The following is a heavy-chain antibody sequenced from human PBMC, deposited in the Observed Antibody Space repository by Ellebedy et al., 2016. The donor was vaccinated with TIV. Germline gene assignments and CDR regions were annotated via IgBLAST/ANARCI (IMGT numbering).Heavy chain of an antibody. J-gene: IGHJ4*02. CDR1: GYTFTGYY. CDR2: INPNSGGT. Sequence: AASVKVSCKASGYTFTGYYMHWVRQAPGQGLEWMGWINPNSGGTKYAQKFQDWVTITRDTSISTAYMELSRLRSDDTAVYYCARDGGSYSDFDYWGQGTLVTVSS. V-gene: IGHV1-2*04. D-gene: IGHD1-26*01. CDR3: ARDGGSYSDFDY.